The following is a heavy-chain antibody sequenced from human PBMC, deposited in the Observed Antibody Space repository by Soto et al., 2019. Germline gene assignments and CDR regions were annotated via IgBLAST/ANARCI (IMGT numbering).Heavy chain of an antibody. J-gene: IGHJ4*02. CDR2: FIPVYRTL. Sequence: QVQLVQSGAEVKKPGSSVKVSCKASGGSFGNSAINWVRQTPGQGLEWLGGFIPVYRTLNYAQKFQGRVTITADDSTGTAYMSLSRLASADPAVYYCATGVIWIGYFTVDSWGQGTRVTVSS. V-gene: IGHV1-69*01. CDR1: GGSFGNSA. D-gene: IGHD3-3*01. CDR3: ATGVIWIGYFTVDS.